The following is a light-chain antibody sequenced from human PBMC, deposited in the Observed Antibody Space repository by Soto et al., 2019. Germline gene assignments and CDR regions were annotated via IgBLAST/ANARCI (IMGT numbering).Light chain of an antibody. CDR3: QQYNRWPLT. V-gene: IGKV3-20*01. Sequence: EIVLTQSPATLSLSPGERATLSCRASQSVSSYLAWYQQKPGQAPRLLIYGASSRATGIPDRFSGRGSGTDFTLTISRLEPEDFAVYYCQQYNRWPLTFGQGTRLEIK. CDR1: QSVSSY. CDR2: GAS. J-gene: IGKJ5*01.